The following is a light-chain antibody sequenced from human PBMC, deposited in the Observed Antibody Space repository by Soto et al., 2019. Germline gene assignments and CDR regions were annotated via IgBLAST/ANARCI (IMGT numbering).Light chain of an antibody. CDR3: QQFNNSPLT. Sequence: EIVLTQSPGTLSLSPGERATLSCRASQNIRNNYLAWYQQKPGQTPRLLIHSASSRVTGILDRFSGSGSGTDFTFTISGLEPEDFAVYYCQQFNNSPLTFGGGTKVDIK. CDR1: QNIRNNY. V-gene: IGKV3-20*01. CDR2: SAS. J-gene: IGKJ4*01.